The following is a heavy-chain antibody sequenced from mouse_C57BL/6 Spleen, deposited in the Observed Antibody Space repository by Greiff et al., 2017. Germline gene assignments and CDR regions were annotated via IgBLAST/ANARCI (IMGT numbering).Heavy chain of an antibody. CDR1: GYTFTSYW. Sequence: QVQLQQPGAELVRPGSSVKLSCKASGYTFTSYWMHWVKQRPIQGLEWIGNIDPSDSDTHYNQKFKDKATVTVDKSSSTAYMQLSSLTSEDSAVYYCARWDDGNSSSMDYWGQGTSVTVSS. J-gene: IGHJ4*01. CDR3: ARWDDGNSSSMDY. V-gene: IGHV1-52*01. CDR2: IDPSDSDT. D-gene: IGHD2-3*01.